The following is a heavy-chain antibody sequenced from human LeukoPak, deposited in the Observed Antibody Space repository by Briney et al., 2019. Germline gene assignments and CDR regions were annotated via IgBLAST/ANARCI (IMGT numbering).Heavy chain of an antibody. V-gene: IGHV1-8*01. CDR3: ARDSSGWYNAFDI. CDR2: MNPNSGNT. D-gene: IGHD6-19*01. Sequence: ASVKVSCKASGYTFTSNDINWVRQATGQGLEWMGWMNPNSGNTGYAQNFQGRVTITRDTSISTAYMELSGLRSEDTAVYYCARDSSGWYNAFDIWGQGTMVTVSS. J-gene: IGHJ3*02. CDR1: GYTFTSND.